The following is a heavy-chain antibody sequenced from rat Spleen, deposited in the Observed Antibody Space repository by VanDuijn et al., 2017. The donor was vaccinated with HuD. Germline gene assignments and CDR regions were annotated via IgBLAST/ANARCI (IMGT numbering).Heavy chain of an antibody. V-gene: IGHV5-29*01. CDR2: ISYDGNTT. Sequence: EVQLVESGGGLVQPGRSLKLSCAASGFTFSNYDMAWVRQAPTKGLEWVASISYDGNTTYYRDSVKGRFTISRDNAKSILYLQVDSLRSEDTTIYYCARHPDYSNYFDYWGQGVMVTVSS. D-gene: IGHD1-1*01. CDR3: ARHPDYSNYFDY. J-gene: IGHJ2*01. CDR1: GFTFSNYD.